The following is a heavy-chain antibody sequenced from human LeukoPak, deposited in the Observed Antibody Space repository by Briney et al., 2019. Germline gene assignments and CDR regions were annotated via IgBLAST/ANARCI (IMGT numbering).Heavy chain of an antibody. CDR1: GGTFSSYA. Sequence: GASVKVSCKASGGTFSSYAISWVRQAPGQGLEWMGGIIPIFGTANYAQKFQGRVTITADESTSIAYMELSSLRSEDTAVFYCARGARDFIGGYYYYMDVWGKGTTVTVSS. V-gene: IGHV1-69*13. J-gene: IGHJ6*03. CDR3: ARGARDFIGGYYYYMDV. CDR2: IIPIFGTA. D-gene: IGHD3-9*01.